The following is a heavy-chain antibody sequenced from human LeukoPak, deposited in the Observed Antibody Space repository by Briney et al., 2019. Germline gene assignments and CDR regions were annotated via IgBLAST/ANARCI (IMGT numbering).Heavy chain of an antibody. D-gene: IGHD6-6*01. CDR2: INSDGSST. J-gene: IGHJ5*02. V-gene: IGHV3-74*01. Sequence: GGSLRLSCAASGFTFSSYWMHWVRQAPGKGLVGVSHINSDGSSTNYADSVKGRFTISRDNAKNTLYLQMNSLRAEDTAVYYCVRTGIAARPTVWFDPWGQGTLVTVSS. CDR1: GFTFSSYW. CDR3: VRTGIAARPTVWFDP.